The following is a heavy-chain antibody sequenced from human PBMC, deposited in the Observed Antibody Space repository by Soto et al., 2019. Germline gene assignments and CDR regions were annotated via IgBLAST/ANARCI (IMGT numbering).Heavy chain of an antibody. CDR3: ARAFHPEXIFGVVIMSLDYYGMDV. CDR1: GGSISGSNW. J-gene: IGHJ6*02. CDR2: IYHSGST. V-gene: IGHV4-4*02. D-gene: IGHD3-3*01. Sequence: SATLSLTCAVSGGSISGSNWWSWVRQPPGKGLEWIGEIYHSGSTNYNPSLKSRVTISVDKSKNQFSLKLSSVTAADTAVYYCARAFHPEXIFGVVIMSLDYYGMDVWGQGTTVTVSS.